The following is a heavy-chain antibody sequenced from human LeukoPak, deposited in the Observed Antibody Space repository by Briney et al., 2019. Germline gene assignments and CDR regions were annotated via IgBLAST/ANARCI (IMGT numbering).Heavy chain of an antibody. D-gene: IGHD3/OR15-3a*01. CDR1: GFTFNNYA. V-gene: IGHV3-30*04. Sequence: GGSLRLSCAASGFTFNNYAMHWVRQAPGKGLQWVAVISYDGSNKYYADSVKGRFTISRDNSKNTLYLQMNSLRAEDTAVYYCARDSGFSGTQRGEYWGQGTLVTVS. CDR3: ARDSGFSGTQRGEY. CDR2: ISYDGSNK. J-gene: IGHJ4*02.